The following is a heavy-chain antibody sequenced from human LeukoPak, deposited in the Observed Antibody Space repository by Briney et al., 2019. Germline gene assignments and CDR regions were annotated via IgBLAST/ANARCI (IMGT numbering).Heavy chain of an antibody. D-gene: IGHD6-6*01. CDR3: ASGAYTTSSPPAY. J-gene: IGHJ4*02. CDR2: ISGGSSTI. Sequence: GGSLRLSCAASGFNFSDLYMSWIRQAPGKGLEWVSCISGGSSTIYYADSVKGRFAISRDNAKNSLYLQMNSLRAEDTAVYYCASGAYTTSSPPAYWGQGTRVTVSS. CDR1: GFNFSDLY. V-gene: IGHV3-11*01.